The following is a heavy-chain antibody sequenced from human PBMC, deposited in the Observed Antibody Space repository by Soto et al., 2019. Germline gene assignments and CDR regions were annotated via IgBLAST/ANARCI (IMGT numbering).Heavy chain of an antibody. CDR3: AQRDSSYYYYMDV. J-gene: IGHJ6*03. CDR1: GGSFSGYY. V-gene: IGHV4-34*01. Sequence: SETLSLTCAVYGGSFSGYYWSWIRQPPGKGLEWIGEINHSGSTNYNPSLKSRVTISVDTSKNQFSLKLSSVTAADTAVYYCAQRDSSYYYYMDVWGKGTTVTVSS. D-gene: IGHD6-13*01. CDR2: INHSGST.